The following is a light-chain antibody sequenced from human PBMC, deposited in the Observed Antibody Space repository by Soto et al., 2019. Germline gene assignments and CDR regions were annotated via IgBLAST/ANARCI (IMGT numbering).Light chain of an antibody. Sequence: QSALTQPASVSGPPGQSITISCTGTSSDVGGYNYVSWYQQHPGNAPKLIIYEVSDRPSGVSNRFSGSKSGNTASLTISGLQAEDEADYYCSSFTSSSTPVFGGGTKVTVL. CDR3: SSFTSSSTPV. J-gene: IGLJ3*02. CDR2: EVS. V-gene: IGLV2-14*01. CDR1: SSDVGGYNY.